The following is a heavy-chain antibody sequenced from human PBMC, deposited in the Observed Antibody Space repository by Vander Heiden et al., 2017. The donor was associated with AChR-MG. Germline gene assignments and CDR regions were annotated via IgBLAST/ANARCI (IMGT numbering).Heavy chain of an antibody. CDR1: GGSFSGYY. CDR3: ARTSYSSRSYYYYYYMDV. V-gene: IGHV4-34*01. J-gene: IGHJ6*03. Sequence: QVQLQQWGAGLLKPSETLSLTCAVYGGSFSGYYWSWIRQPPGKGLEWIGEINHSGSTNYNPSLKSRVTISVDTSKNQFSLKLSSVTAADTAVYYCARTSYSSRSYYYYYYMDVWGKGTTVTVSS. CDR2: INHSGST. D-gene: IGHD5-18*01.